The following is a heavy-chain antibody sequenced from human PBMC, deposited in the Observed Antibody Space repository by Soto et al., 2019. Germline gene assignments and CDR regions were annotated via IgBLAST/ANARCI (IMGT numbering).Heavy chain of an antibody. CDR3: ARHEEYCTTTSCYGLDY. CDR2: PGDSDT. D-gene: IGHD2-2*01. V-gene: IGHV5-51*01. J-gene: IGHJ4*02. Sequence: PGDSDTRYSPSFQGQVTISADKSISTAYLQWSSLKASDTAMYYCARHEEYCTTTSCYGLDYWGQGTLVTVSS.